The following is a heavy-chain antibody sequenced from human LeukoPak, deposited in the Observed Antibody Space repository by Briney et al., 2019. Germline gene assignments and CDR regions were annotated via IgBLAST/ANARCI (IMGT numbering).Heavy chain of an antibody. J-gene: IGHJ5*02. CDR3: ARHLRWELLCWFDP. CDR1: GFTFSSYA. CDR2: IYYSGST. Sequence: GSLRLSCAASGFTFSSYAMSWVRQAPGKGLEWIGSIYYSGSTYYNPSLKSRVTISVDTSKNQFSLKLSSVTAADTAVYYCARHLRWELLCWFDPWGQGTLVTVSS. D-gene: IGHD1-26*01. V-gene: IGHV4-39*01.